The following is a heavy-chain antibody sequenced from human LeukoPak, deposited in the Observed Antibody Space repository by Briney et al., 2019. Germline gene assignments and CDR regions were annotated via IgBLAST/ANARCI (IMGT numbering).Heavy chain of an antibody. CDR2: INSDGSST. D-gene: IGHD1-26*01. J-gene: IGHJ4*02. V-gene: IGHV3-74*01. CDR3: ARVRGSYRDFDY. Sequence: PGGSLRLSCAASGFTFSSYWMHWVRQAPGKGLVWVSRINSDGSSTTYADSVKGRFTISRDNAKNTLYLQMNRLRAEDTAVYYCARVRGSYRDFDYWGQGTLVTASS. CDR1: GFTFSSYW.